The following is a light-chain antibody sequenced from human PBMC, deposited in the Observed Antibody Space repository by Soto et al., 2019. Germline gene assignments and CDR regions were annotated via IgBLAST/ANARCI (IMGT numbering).Light chain of an antibody. V-gene: IGKV4-1*01. CDR3: QQYYNTPFT. J-gene: IGKJ3*01. CDR1: QSVLYSPNNKNY. Sequence: DIVMTQSPDSLAVSLGERATINCKSSQSVLYSPNNKNYLAWYQQKPGQPPQLLIYWAYTRESGVPDRFSGSGSGTDFSLTISSLQAEDVAIYYCQQYYNTPFTFGPGTKVDIK. CDR2: WAY.